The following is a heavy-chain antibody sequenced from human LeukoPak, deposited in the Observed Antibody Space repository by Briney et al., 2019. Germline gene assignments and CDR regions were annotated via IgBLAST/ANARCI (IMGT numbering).Heavy chain of an antibody. CDR3: ARGSGYPRFDY. D-gene: IGHD3-22*01. J-gene: IGHJ4*02. CDR1: GFSLTTTGMR. V-gene: IGHV2-70*04. Sequence: SGPTLVNPTQTLTLTCTFSGFSLTTTGMRVMWIRQPPGKAPEWLARIDWDDDKFYSASLKTRLTISKDPYKNQVVLTMPNMDPVDTATYYCARGSGYPRFDYWGQGTLVTVSS. CDR2: IDWDDDK.